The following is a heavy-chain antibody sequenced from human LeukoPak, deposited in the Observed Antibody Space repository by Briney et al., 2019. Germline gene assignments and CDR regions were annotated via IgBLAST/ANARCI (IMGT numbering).Heavy chain of an antibody. CDR1: GGSFSDYY. D-gene: IGHD6-19*01. V-gene: IGHV4-34*01. J-gene: IGHJ4*02. CDR3: ARRRYSSGQIDC. CDR2: INHSGST. Sequence: PSETLSLTCAVYGGSFSDYYWSWIRQPPGKGLEWIGEINHSGSTNYNPSLKSRVTISVDTSKNQFSLKLSSVTAADTAVYYCARRRYSSGQIDCWGQGALVTVSS.